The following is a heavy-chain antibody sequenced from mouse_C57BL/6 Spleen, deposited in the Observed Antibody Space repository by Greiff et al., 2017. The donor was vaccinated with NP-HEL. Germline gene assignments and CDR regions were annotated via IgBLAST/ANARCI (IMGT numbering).Heavy chain of an antibody. D-gene: IGHD2-2*01. Sequence: QVHVKQSGAELVKPGASVKMSCKASGYTFTSYWITWVKQRPGQGLEWIGDIYPGSGSTNYNEKFKSKATLTVDTSSSTAYMQLSSLTSEDSAVYYCASYGSYYFDYWGQGTTLTVSS. CDR2: IYPGSGST. CDR1: GYTFTSYW. CDR3: ASYGSYYFDY. J-gene: IGHJ2*01. V-gene: IGHV1-55*01.